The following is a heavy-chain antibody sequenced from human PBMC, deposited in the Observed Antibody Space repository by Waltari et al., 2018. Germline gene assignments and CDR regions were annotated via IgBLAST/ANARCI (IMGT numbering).Heavy chain of an antibody. CDR1: GGSISSSSYY. V-gene: IGHV4-39*07. Sequence: QLQLQESGPGLVKPSETLSLTCTVSGGSISSSSYYWGWIRKPPGKGLEWIGSIYYSGSTYYNPSLKSRVTISVDTSKNQFSLKLSSVTAADTAVYYCARDFPQQLVPAAWDAFDIWGQGTMVTVSS. CDR2: IYYSGST. D-gene: IGHD6-13*01. CDR3: ARDFPQQLVPAAWDAFDI. J-gene: IGHJ3*02.